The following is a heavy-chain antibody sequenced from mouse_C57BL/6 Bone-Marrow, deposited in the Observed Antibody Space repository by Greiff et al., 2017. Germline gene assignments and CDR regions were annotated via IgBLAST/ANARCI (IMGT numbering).Heavy chain of an antibody. Sequence: EVKVVESGEGLVKPGGSLTLSCAASGFTFSSYAMSWVRQTPEKRLEWVAYISSGGDYIYYADTVKGRFTISRDNARNTLYLQMSSLKSEDTAMYYCTRGRFDYWGQGTTLTGSS. CDR1: GFTFSSYA. CDR2: ISSGGDYI. V-gene: IGHV5-9-1*02. CDR3: TRGRFDY. J-gene: IGHJ2*01.